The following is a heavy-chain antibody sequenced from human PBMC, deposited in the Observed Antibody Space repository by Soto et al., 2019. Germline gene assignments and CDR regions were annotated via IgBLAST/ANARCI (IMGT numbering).Heavy chain of an antibody. Sequence: QVQLVESGGGVVQPGRSLRLSCAASGFTFSSYAMHWVRQAPGKGLEWVAGISYDGSNKYYEDSVKGRFTISRDNSKNTLYLQMNSLRAEDTPVYYCSTSTAAWGDDAFDLLGQGTIVTLS. V-gene: IGHV3-30-3*01. CDR3: STSTAAWGDDAFDL. J-gene: IGHJ3*01. CDR1: GFTFSSYA. D-gene: IGHD3-16*01. CDR2: ISYDGSNK.